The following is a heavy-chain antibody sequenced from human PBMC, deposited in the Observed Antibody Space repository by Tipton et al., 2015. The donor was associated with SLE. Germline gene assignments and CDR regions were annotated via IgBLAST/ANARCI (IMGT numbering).Heavy chain of an antibody. CDR2: IYYSGST. CDR1: GGSFSGYY. CDR3: ARGYDSSGSPLDY. V-gene: IGHV4-59*08. D-gene: IGHD3-22*01. Sequence: LSLTCAVYGGSFSGYYWSWIRQPPGKGLEWIGYIYYSGSTNYNPSLKSRVTISVDTSKNQFSLKLSSVTAADTAVYYCARGYDSSGSPLDYWGQGTLVTVSS. J-gene: IGHJ4*02.